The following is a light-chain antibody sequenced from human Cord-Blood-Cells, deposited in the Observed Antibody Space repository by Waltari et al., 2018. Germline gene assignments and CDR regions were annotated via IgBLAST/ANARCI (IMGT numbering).Light chain of an antibody. Sequence: DIVMTQSPLSLPVTPGEPASISCRSSQSLLHSNGYNYLDWYLQKPGQSPQLLIYLGSNRVSGVPDRVSGSGSGTDFTLKISRVEAEDVGVYYCMQALQTPMYTFGQGTKLEIK. CDR1: QSLLHSNGYNY. CDR2: LGS. CDR3: MQALQTPMYT. J-gene: IGKJ2*01. V-gene: IGKV2-28*01.